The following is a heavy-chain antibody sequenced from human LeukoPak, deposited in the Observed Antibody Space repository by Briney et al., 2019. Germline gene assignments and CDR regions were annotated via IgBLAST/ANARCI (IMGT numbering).Heavy chain of an antibody. D-gene: IGHD6-19*01. Sequence: GGSLRLSCAASGFTFSSYSMNWVRQAPGKGLEWISYISGSGSVSYYEDSVKGRFTISRDNTKTSLYLQMNSLRAEDTALYYCARTSSGWGFDFWGQGALVTVSS. CDR1: GFTFSSYS. CDR3: ARTSSGWGFDF. V-gene: IGHV3-48*04. CDR2: ISGSGSVS. J-gene: IGHJ4*02.